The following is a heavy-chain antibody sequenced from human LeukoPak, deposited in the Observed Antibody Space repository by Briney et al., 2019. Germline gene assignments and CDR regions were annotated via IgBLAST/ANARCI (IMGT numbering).Heavy chain of an antibody. CDR3: ARRSYGGKDFDY. J-gene: IGHJ4*02. V-gene: IGHV5-51*01. CDR1: GSIFTSYW. Sequence: GASLQISGKGSGSIFTSYWINGVRPLPGKGLEGMGIIYPGDSDTRYSPSFQGQVTISADKSINTAYLQWSSLKASDTAMYYCARRSYGGKDFDYWGQGTLVTVSS. D-gene: IGHD4-23*01. CDR2: IYPGDSDT.